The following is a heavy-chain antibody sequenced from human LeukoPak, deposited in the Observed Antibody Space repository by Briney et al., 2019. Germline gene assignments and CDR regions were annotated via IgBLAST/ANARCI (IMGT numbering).Heavy chain of an antibody. CDR1: GFTFDAHA. CDR3: AKRSGSPHNFDY. CDR2: ISGDGGTT. J-gene: IGHJ4*02. Sequence: PGGSLRLSCAASGFTFDAHAMNWVRQAPGKPLEWVSLISGDGGTTQYADSVKGRFTISRDNSRSSLYLQMRSLRTEDTAIYYCAKRSGSPHNFDYWGRGTLVTVSS. V-gene: IGHV3-43*02. D-gene: IGHD1-14*01.